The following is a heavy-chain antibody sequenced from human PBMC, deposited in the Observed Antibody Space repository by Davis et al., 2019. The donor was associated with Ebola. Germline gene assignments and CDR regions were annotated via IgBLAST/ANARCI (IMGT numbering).Heavy chain of an antibody. CDR2: ISAYNGDT. CDR1: GYTFTSYG. D-gene: IGHD2-2*02. J-gene: IGHJ4*02. CDR3: ARVQGYCTSTRCYTLGGCDY. Sequence: AASVKVSCKASGYTFTSYGISWVRQAPGQGLEWMGWISAYNGDTNYAQKLQGRVAMTTDTSTSTAYMELRSLRSDDTAVYYRARVQGYCTSTRCYTLGGCDYWGQGTLVTVSS. V-gene: IGHV1-18*04.